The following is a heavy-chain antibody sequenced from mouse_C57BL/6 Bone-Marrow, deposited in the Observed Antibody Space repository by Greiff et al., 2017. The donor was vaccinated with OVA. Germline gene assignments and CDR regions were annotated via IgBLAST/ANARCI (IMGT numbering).Heavy chain of an antibody. V-gene: IGHV14-3*01. CDR2: IDPANGNT. CDR3: ARTSPTVAWDFDY. CDR1: GFNIKNTY. Sequence: EVQLQQSVAELVRPGASVKLSCTASGFNIKNTYMHWVKQRPEQGLEWIGRIDPANGNTKYAPKFQGKATITADTSSTTAYLQLSSLTSEDTAIYYCARTSPTVAWDFDYWGQGTTLTVSS. J-gene: IGHJ2*01. D-gene: IGHD1-1*01.